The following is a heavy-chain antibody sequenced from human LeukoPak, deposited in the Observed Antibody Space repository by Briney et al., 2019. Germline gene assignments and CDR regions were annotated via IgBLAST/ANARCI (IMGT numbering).Heavy chain of an antibody. D-gene: IGHD3-10*01. CDR1: GGSVSSNSAT. J-gene: IGHJ4*02. V-gene: IGHV6-1*01. CDR2: TYYRSKWYY. CDR3: ARDLSSGLGDFDY. Sequence: SQTLSLTCAISGGSVSSNSATWNWIRQSPSRGLEWLGRTYYRSKWYYDYAVSVRSRVTINPDTSKNQFSLQLNSVTPDDTAVYYCARDLSSGLGDFDYWGQGTLVTVSS.